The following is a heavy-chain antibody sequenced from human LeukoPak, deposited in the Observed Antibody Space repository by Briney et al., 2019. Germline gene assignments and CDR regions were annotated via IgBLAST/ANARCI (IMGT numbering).Heavy chain of an antibody. J-gene: IGHJ4*02. CDR2: ISAYNGNT. D-gene: IGHD3-22*01. V-gene: IGHV1-18*01. CDR1: GYTFTSYG. CDR3: ARDSGDYYDSSGWWDY. Sequence: GASVKVSCKASGYTFTSYGISWVRQAPGQGLEWMGWISAYNGNTNYAQKLQGRVTMTTDTSTSTAYMELRSLRSDDTAVYYCARDSGDYYDSSGWWDYWGQGTLVTVSS.